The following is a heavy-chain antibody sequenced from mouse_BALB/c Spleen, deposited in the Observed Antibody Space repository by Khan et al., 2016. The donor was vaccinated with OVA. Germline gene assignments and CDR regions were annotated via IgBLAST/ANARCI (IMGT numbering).Heavy chain of an antibody. CDR3: ARWFAY. CDR2: ISYSGGT. V-gene: IGHV3-2*02. CDR1: GYSITSDYA. J-gene: IGHJ3*01. Sequence: VQLKQSGPGLVKPSQSLSLTYTVTGYSITSDYAWNWIRQFPGNKLEWMGYISYSGGTSYLPSLKSRISITRDTSKNQFFLQLNSVTTEDSATYYCARWFAYWGQGTLVTVS.